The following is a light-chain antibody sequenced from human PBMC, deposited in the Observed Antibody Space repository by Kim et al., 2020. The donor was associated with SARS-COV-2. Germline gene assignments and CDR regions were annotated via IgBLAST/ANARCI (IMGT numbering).Light chain of an antibody. CDR3: ASWDDSLSEWV. V-gene: IGLV1-47*02. CDR2: AND. CDR1: RYNIGREY. Sequence: GQRVTLSCSGSRYNIGREYVYWYQQFPGTAPKLLIYANDQRPSGVPDRFSGSKSGTSASLVISGLRSEDEADYYCASWDDSLSEWVFGGGTQLTVL. J-gene: IGLJ3*02.